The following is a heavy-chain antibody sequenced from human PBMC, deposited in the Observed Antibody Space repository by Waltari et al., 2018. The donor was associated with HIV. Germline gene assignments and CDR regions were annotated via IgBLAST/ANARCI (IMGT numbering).Heavy chain of an antibody. CDR3: VRDGGRRGPFGY. D-gene: IGHD3-3*01. CDR2: IKQDGSEK. V-gene: IGHV3-7*01. CDR1: GFTFSNYW. J-gene: IGHJ4*02. Sequence: EVQLVESGGGLVQPGGSLRLSCAASGFTFSNYWMSWVRQAPGKGLEWVANIKQDGSEKYYVDSVKGRFTISRDNDKNSVDLQMNSLRAEDTAVYYCVRDGGRRGPFGYWGQGTLVTVSS.